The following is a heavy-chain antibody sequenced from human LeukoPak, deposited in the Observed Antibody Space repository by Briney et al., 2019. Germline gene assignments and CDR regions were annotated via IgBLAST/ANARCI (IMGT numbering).Heavy chain of an antibody. CDR1: GGTFSSYA. J-gene: IGHJ4*02. CDR2: INPNSGGT. CDR3: ARGTTLRVVNYFDY. D-gene: IGHD3-22*01. Sequence: ASVKVSCKASGGTFSSYAISWVRQAPGQGLEWMAWINPNSGGTNYAQKFQGRVTMTRDTSISTAYMELTRLRSDDTAVYYCARGTTLRVVNYFDYWGQGTLVTVSS. V-gene: IGHV1-2*02.